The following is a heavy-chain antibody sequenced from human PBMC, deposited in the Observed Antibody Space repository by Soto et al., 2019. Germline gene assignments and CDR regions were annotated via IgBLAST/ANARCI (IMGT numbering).Heavy chain of an antibody. V-gene: IGHV4-31*03. D-gene: IGHD5-12*01. CDR2: IYYTGST. CDR3: ARATPAVATLGYGMDV. Sequence: QVQLQESGPGLVKPSQTLSLTCTVSGGSINSGGYYWNWIRQHPGRGLEWMGYIYYTGSTYYNPYLKSRITFYIDTSRNQFSLKVNSVTAADTAVYYCARATPAVATLGYGMDVWGQGTTVVVSS. CDR1: GGSINSGGYY. J-gene: IGHJ6*02.